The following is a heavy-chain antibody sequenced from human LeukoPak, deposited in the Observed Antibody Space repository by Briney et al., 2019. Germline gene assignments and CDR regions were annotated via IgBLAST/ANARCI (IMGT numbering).Heavy chain of an antibody. V-gene: IGHV4-59*01. J-gene: IGHJ5*02. Sequence: SETLSLTCTVSGGSISSYYWSWIRQPPGKGLEWIGYIYYSGSTNYNPSLKSRVTISVDTSKNQFSLKLTSVTAADTAVYYCARSPYNWFDPWGQGTLVTVSS. CDR2: IYYSGST. CDR1: GGSISSYY. CDR3: ARSPYNWFDP.